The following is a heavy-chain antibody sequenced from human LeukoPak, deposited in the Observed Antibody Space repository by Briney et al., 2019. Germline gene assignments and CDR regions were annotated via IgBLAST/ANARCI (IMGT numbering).Heavy chain of an antibody. J-gene: IGHJ5*02. V-gene: IGHV5-51*01. CDR3: ARRAAAGTLAVGWFDP. CDR1: GYSFTSYW. CDR2: IYPGDSDT. D-gene: IGHD6-13*01. Sequence: GESLKISCKGSGYSFTSYWIGWVRQMPGKGLEWMGIIYPGDSDTRYSPSFQGQVTISADKSISTAYLQWSGLKASDTAMYYCARRAAAGTLAVGWFDPWGQGTLVTVSS.